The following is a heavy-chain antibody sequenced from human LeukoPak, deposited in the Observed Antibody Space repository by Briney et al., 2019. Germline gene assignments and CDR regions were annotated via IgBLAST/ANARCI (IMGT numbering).Heavy chain of an antibody. CDR3: ARLYYYDSSGYYLGYYYYYMDV. Sequence: SETLSLTCTVSGGSISSYYWSWIRQPPGKGLEWIGYIYYSGSTNYNPSLKSRVTISVDTSKNQFSLKLSSVTAADTAVYYCARLYYYDSSGYYLGYYYYYMDVWGKGTTVTVSS. V-gene: IGHV4-59*08. CDR2: IYYSGST. J-gene: IGHJ6*03. D-gene: IGHD3-22*01. CDR1: GGSISSYY.